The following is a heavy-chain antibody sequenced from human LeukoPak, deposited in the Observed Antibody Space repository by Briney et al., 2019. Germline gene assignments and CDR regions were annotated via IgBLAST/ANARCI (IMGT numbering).Heavy chain of an antibody. V-gene: IGHV4-34*01. J-gene: IGHJ6*03. CDR1: GGSFSGYY. CDR3: ARRPRYYGSGSYYRSNYYYYMDV. CDR2: INHSGST. D-gene: IGHD3-10*01. Sequence: PSETLSLTCAVYGGSFSGYYWSWLRQPPGKGLEWIGEINHSGSTNYNPSLKSRVTISVDTSKNQFSLKLSSVTAADTAVYYCARRPRYYGSGSYYRSNYYYYMDVWGKGTTVTISS.